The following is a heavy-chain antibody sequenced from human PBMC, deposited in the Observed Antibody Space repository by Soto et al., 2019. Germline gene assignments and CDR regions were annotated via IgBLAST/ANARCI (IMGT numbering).Heavy chain of an antibody. D-gene: IGHD2-2*01. J-gene: IGHJ4*02. CDR3: ARGPRGLYHHDY. Sequence: GSLRLSCAASGFTFSSYSMNWVRQAPGKGLEWVSSISSSSTNYADSVKGRFTISRDNAKNTLYLQMNSLRVDDTAVYYCARGPRGLYHHDYWGQGALVTVSS. CDR2: ISSSST. V-gene: IGHV3-21*01. CDR1: GFTFSSYS.